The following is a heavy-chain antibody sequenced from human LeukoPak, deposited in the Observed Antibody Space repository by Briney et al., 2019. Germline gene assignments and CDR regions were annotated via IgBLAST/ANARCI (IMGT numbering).Heavy chain of an antibody. J-gene: IGHJ4*02. CDR2: ISAYNGNT. D-gene: IGHD3-10*01. CDR3: ARGGEADNYYGSGEGSFDY. Sequence: EASVKVSCKASGYTFTSYGISWVRQAPGQGLERMGWISAYNGNTNYAQKLQGRVTMTTDTSTSTAYMELRSLRSDDTAVYYCARGGEADNYYGSGEGSFDYWGQGTLVTVSS. CDR1: GYTFTSYG. V-gene: IGHV1-18*01.